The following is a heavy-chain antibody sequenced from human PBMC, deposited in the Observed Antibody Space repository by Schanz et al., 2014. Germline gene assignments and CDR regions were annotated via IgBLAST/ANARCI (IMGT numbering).Heavy chain of an antibody. J-gene: IGHJ4*02. CDR3: ARDGEAAAGCDY. CDR1: GYTFTSYD. CDR2: INPSGGST. Sequence: QVQLVQSGAEVKKPGASVRLSCEASGYTFTSYDINWVRQAPGQGLEWMGIINPSGGSTSYAQKFQGRVTMTRDTSTSTVYMELSSLISEDTAVYYCARDGEAAAGCDYWGQGTLXTVSS. D-gene: IGHD6-13*01. V-gene: IGHV1-46*03.